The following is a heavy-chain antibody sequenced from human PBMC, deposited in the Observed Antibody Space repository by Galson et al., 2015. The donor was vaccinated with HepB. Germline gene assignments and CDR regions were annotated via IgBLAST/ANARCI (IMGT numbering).Heavy chain of an antibody. D-gene: IGHD2-2*01. CDR3: ARAVVPAAPSDS. J-gene: IGHJ5*01. V-gene: IGHV1-2*02. CDR1: PYTFTKYY. Sequence: SCKASPYTFTKYYIHWVRQAPGQGLQWVGWINPNSGRTNYAPSLQDRVTMSRDTSINTVYMDLSSLRSDDSAIYFCARAVVPAAPSDSWGQGTLVIVSS. CDR2: INPNSGRT.